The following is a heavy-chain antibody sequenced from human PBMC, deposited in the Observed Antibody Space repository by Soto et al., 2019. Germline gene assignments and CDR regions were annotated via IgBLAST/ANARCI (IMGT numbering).Heavy chain of an antibody. J-gene: IGHJ5*02. Sequence: SETLSLTCNVSGGSISSSAYYWGWIRRPPGKGLEWIGSIFYSGSTYYNPSLKSRVTISVDTPKKQFSLKLNSVTAADTAVYYCARQRIAAAGAGWFDPWGQGILVTVSS. CDR3: ARQRIAAAGAGWFDP. CDR2: IFYSGST. D-gene: IGHD6-13*01. V-gene: IGHV4-39*01. CDR1: GGSISSSAYY.